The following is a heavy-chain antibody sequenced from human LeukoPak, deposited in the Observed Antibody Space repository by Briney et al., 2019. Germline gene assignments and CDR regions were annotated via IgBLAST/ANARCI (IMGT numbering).Heavy chain of an antibody. CDR1: GGSISSSNW. Sequence: AETLSLTCAVSGGSISSSNWWSWVRQPPGKGLEWIGEIYHSGSTNYNPSLKSRVTISVDKSKNQFSLKLSSVTAADTAVYYCARITVGVGAFDIWGQGTMVTVSS. V-gene: IGHV4-4*02. CDR3: ARITVGVGAFDI. J-gene: IGHJ3*02. CDR2: IYHSGST. D-gene: IGHD3-22*01.